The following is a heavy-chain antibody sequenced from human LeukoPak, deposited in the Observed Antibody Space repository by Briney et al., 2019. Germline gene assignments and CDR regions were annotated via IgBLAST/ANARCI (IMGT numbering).Heavy chain of an antibody. CDR1: GFTFSSYA. D-gene: IGHD3-16*01. Sequence: GGSLRLSCAASGFTFSSYAMSWVRQGPGKGLEWVGRTRDKARSYRTEYAASVDGRFTISRDDSKNAVYLQMNSLKTEDTAVYYCARDGGEGDNSAFDIWGQGTVVNVSS. V-gene: IGHV3-72*01. J-gene: IGHJ3*02. CDR2: TRDKARSYRT. CDR3: ARDGGEGDNSAFDI.